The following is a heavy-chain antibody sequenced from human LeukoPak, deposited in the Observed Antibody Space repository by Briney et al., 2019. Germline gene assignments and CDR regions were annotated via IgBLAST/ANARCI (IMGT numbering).Heavy chain of an antibody. CDR1: GGSFSGYY. CDR2: INHSGST. V-gene: IGHV4-34*01. CDR3: ARSTMVEGGFLFDY. D-gene: IGHD3-10*01. Sequence: SETLSLTCAVYGGSFSGYYWSWIRQPPGKGLEWIGEINHSGSTNYNPSLKSRVTISVDTSKNQFSLKLSSVTAADTAVYYCARSTMVEGGFLFDYWGQGTLVTVSS. J-gene: IGHJ4*02.